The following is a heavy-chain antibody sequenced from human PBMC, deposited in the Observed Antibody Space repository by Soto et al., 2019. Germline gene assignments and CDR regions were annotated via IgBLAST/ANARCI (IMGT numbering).Heavy chain of an antibody. V-gene: IGHV4-59*08. CDR2: IYYNGIT. CDR3: ARKDDFWSGSGSFDP. CDR1: GGSISSYY. D-gene: IGHD3-3*01. J-gene: IGHJ5*02. Sequence: SETLSLTCTVSGGSISSYYWSWIRQPPGKGQEWIGYIYYNGITNYNPSLKSRVTISVDTSKNQFSLKLRSVTAADTALYYCARKDDFWSGSGSFDPWGQGTLVTVSS.